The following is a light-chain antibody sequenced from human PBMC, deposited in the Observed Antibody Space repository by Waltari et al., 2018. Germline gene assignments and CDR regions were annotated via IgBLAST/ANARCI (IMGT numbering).Light chain of an antibody. CDR2: GAS. V-gene: IGKV3-15*01. Sequence: IVIPQSPVTLSVSPGDSATLSCRASESVSNNLAWSQQRPGQVPRLLIYGASTRATSVPPRLSGSGSGTEFAPTISSRQYEDVARYYCQQYRNWPPLTFGGGTKVEIK. J-gene: IGKJ4*01. CDR3: QQYRNWPPLT. CDR1: ESVSNN.